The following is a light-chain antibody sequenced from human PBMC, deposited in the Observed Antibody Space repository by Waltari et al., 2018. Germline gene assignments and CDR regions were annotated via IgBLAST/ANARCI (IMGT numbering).Light chain of an antibody. J-gene: IGLJ3*02. CDR1: NSNIGAGSG. V-gene: IGLV1-40*01. Sequence: QSVLTQPPSVSGAPGQRVTISCTGSNSNIGAGSGVHWYQHLPGTAPKLLIYANNNRPSGVHERFSGSNSGTSATLAITGLQAEDEADYHCQSYDSSLSGVVFGGGTKLTVL. CDR3: QSYDSSLSGVV. CDR2: ANN.